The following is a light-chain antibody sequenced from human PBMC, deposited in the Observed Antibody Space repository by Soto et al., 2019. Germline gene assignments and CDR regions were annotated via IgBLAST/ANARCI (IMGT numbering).Light chain of an antibody. CDR2: AAS. Sequence: DIQMTRSPPSLSASVGDRVTITCRASQSISSYLNWYQQKPGKAPKLLIYAASSLQSGVPSRFSGSGSGTDFTLTISSLQPEDFATYYCQQSYSTPRTFGQGTKVEIK. J-gene: IGKJ1*01. CDR3: QQSYSTPRT. V-gene: IGKV1-39*01. CDR1: QSISSY.